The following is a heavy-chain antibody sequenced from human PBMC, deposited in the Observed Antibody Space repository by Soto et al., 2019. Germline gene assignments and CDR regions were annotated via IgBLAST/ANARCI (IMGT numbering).Heavy chain of an antibody. CDR1: GFSLSTSGVG. D-gene: IGHD6-13*01. Sequence: QITLKESGPTLVKPTQTLTLTCTFSGFSLSTSGVGVGWIRQPPGKALEWLALIYWDDDKRYSPSLKSRRTITKDTSKNRVVLEMTHTDPVDPATYYAARDSSSLYAFDDWGQGTLVTVSS. V-gene: IGHV2-5*02. CDR3: ARDSSSLYAFDD. J-gene: IGHJ4*02. CDR2: IYWDDDK.